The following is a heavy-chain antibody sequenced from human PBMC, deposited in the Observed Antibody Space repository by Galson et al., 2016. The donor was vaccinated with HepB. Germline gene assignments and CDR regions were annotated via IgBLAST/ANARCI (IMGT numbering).Heavy chain of an antibody. V-gene: IGHV1-58*01. CDR2: IVVGSGNT. D-gene: IGHD3-3*01. CDR1: GFTFNRSA. Sequence: SVKVSCKASGFTFNRSAVQWVRQTRGQRLEWIGWIVVGSGNTNYAQKFQGRASLTRDILTSTAYMELSSLISEDTAIYFCATTDFRSGSPPDSWGQGTLVTVSS. J-gene: IGHJ4*02. CDR3: ATTDFRSGSPPDS.